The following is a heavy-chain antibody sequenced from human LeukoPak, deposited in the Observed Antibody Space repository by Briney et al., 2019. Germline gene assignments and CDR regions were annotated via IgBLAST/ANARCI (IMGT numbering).Heavy chain of an antibody. V-gene: IGHV1-2*02. Sequence: ASVKVSCKASGYSFTGHYMHWVRQAPGQGLEWMGWINPKSGGTDCAQKFQGRVTMTRDTSISTAYMELSRLRSGDTAVYYCARSGMVTDFVYWGQGTLVTVSS. CDR3: ARSGMVTDFVY. J-gene: IGHJ4*02. CDR1: GYSFTGHY. CDR2: INPKSGGT. D-gene: IGHD5-18*01.